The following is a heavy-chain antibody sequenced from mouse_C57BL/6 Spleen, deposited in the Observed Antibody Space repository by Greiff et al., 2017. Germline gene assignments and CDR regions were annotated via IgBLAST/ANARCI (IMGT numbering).Heavy chain of an antibody. D-gene: IGHD3-3*01. CDR2: ISDGGSYT. CDR1: GFTFSSYA. J-gene: IGHJ4*01. CDR3: ARDGLGQGFYAMDY. Sequence: EVQLVESGGGLVKPGGSLKLSCAASGFTFSSYAMSWVRQTPEKRLEWVATISDGGSYTYYPDNVKGRFTISRDNAKNNLYLQMSHLKSEDTAMYYWARDGLGQGFYAMDYWGQGTSVTVSS. V-gene: IGHV5-4*01.